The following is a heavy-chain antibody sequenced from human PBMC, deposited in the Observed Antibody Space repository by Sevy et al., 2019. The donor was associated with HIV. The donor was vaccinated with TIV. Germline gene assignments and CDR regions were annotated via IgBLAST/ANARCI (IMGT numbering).Heavy chain of an antibody. V-gene: IGHV1-8*01. CDR2: MNPNTGNT. CDR1: GYTFTSYD. J-gene: IGHJ5*02. Sequence: ASVKVSCKASGYTFTSYDINWVRQASGQGLEWMGWMNPNTGNTGYAQKFQGRVTMTRHTSISTASMELSSLRSEDTAVYYCARHRDYYDSSGYGTFDPWGQGTLVTVSS. D-gene: IGHD3-22*01. CDR3: ARHRDYYDSSGYGTFDP.